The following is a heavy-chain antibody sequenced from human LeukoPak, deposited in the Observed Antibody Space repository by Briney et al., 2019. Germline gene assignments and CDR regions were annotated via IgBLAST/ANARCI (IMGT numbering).Heavy chain of an antibody. D-gene: IGHD5-12*01. Sequence: SVKVSCKASGFTFTSSAVQWMRQARGQRLEWIGWIVVGSGNTNYAQKFQERVTITRDMSTSTAYMELSSLRSEDTAVYYCAAPGYSGYDAYDYWGQGTLVTVSS. J-gene: IGHJ4*02. V-gene: IGHV1-58*01. CDR2: IVVGSGNT. CDR3: AAPGYSGYDAYDY. CDR1: GFTFTSSA.